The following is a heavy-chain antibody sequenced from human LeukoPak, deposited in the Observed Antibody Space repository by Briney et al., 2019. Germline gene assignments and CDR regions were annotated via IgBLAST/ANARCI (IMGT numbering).Heavy chain of an antibody. D-gene: IGHD4-11*01. CDR1: GFTFSNYA. Sequence: PGGSLRLSCAASGFTFSNYAVSWFRQAPGKGLEWVSAISGNGASTYYADSVKGRFTISRDNSKNTGYLQMNSLRAEDTAVYYCASPYSNYGDGMDVWGQGTTVTVSS. CDR3: ASPYSNYGDGMDV. J-gene: IGHJ6*02. V-gene: IGHV3-23*01. CDR2: ISGNGAST.